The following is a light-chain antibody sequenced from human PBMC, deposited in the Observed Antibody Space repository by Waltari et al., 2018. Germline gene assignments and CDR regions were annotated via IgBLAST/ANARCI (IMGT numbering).Light chain of an antibody. Sequence: DIQMTQSPSTLSASVGDRVTITCRASQSISIWLAWYQQKPGKAPKLLSYKASDLETGVPSRFSGSGSGTEFTLTISCLQPDDFATYYCQQYNSYPYTFGQGTNLEVK. V-gene: IGKV1-5*03. J-gene: IGKJ2*01. CDR3: QQYNSYPYT. CDR2: KAS. CDR1: QSISIW.